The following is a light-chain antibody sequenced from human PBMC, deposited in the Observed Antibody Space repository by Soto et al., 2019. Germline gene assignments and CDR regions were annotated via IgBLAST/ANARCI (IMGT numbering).Light chain of an antibody. CDR1: SGDVGSYNP. Sequence: QSVLTQPASVSGSPGQSITMSCTGTSGDVGSYNPVSWYQQHPGKAPKLIIYEDSKRPSGVSDRFSGSKSGNTASLTISGLQAEDEADYFCSSYAGSSTSVIFGGGTKLTVL. CDR3: SSYAGSSTSVI. CDR2: EDS. J-gene: IGLJ2*01. V-gene: IGLV2-23*01.